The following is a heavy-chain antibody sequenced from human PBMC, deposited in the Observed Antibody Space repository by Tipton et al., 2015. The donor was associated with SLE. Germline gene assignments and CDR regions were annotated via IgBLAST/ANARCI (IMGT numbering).Heavy chain of an antibody. V-gene: IGHV3-11*06. D-gene: IGHD3-9*01. Sequence: GSLRLSCAASGFTFSDYYMSWIRQAPGKGLEWVSYISSSSSYTNYADSVKGRFTISRDNAKNSLYLQMNSLRAEDTAVYYCARSRYFVLPAPFDYWGQGTLVTVSS. CDR2: ISSSSSYT. CDR1: GFTFSDYY. J-gene: IGHJ4*02. CDR3: ARSRYFVLPAPFDY.